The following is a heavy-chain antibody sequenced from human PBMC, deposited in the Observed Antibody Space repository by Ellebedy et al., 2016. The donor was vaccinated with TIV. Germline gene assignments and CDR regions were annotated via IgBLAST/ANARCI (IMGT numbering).Heavy chain of an antibody. V-gene: IGHV3-23*01. Sequence: GESLKISCVASGFNFQTSVIHCVRQTPAKGLEWVAALASLGDSTHYADSVRGRFIISRHNFKNTVDLQMNSLRVDETAVYYCAREGYGKGHCGAFDIWGQGIVVTVSS. CDR1: GFNFQTSV. CDR2: LASLGDST. J-gene: IGHJ3*02. D-gene: IGHD2-15*01. CDR3: AREGYGKGHCGAFDI.